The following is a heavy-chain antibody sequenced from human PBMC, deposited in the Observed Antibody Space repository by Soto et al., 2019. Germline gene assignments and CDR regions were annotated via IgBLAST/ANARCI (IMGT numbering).Heavy chain of an antibody. CDR3: ARGARYCSATRCYGLDY. CDR1: GGSISNSY. V-gene: IGHV4-59*01. J-gene: IGHJ4*02. CDR2: IHYSGST. D-gene: IGHD2-2*01. Sequence: SETLSLTCTVFGGSISNSYWSWIRQPPGKGLEWLAYIHYSGSTNYSPSLKSRLTISVDTSKNQFSLKLSSVTAADTAIYFCARGARYCSATRCYGLDYWRQGTLVTVSS.